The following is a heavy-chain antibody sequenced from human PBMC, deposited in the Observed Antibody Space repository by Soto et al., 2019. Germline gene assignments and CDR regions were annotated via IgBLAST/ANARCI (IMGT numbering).Heavy chain of an antibody. CDR1: GVSLTSGTYY. J-gene: IGHJ4*02. Sequence: SETLSLTXSVSGVSLTSGTYYWSWIRQHPGKGLEWIGYIFYSGSTDYNPSLKSRVNISVDTSKNQFSLKLSSVTAADTAVYYCASTEDFFDYWGQGTLVTVSS. CDR3: ASTEDFFDY. V-gene: IGHV4-31*02. CDR2: IFYSGST.